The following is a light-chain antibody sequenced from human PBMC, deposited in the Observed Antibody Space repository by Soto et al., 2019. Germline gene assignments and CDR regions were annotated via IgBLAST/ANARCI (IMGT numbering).Light chain of an antibody. CDR3: CSYAGTSTVL. CDR2: EVT. V-gene: IGLV2-23*02. Sequence: QSALTQPASVSGSPGQSITISCTGTSSDVGTYDLVSWYQQHPGKAPKLMIYEVTKRPSGVSNRFSGSKSGTTASLTISGLQVEDEADYYCCSYAGTSTVLFGGGTKLTVL. CDR1: SSDVGTYDL. J-gene: IGLJ2*01.